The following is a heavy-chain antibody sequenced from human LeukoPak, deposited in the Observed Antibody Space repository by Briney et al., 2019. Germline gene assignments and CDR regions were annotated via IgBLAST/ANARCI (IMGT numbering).Heavy chain of an antibody. CDR3: AKGRSSRVNYYGMDV. CDR2: ISGSGGST. Sequence: GGSLRLSCAASGFTFSSYAMSWVRQAPGKGLEWVSAISGSGGSTYYADSVKGRFTISRDNSKNTLYLQMNSLRAEDTAVYYCAKGRSSRVNYYGMDVWGQGTTVTVSS. CDR1: GFTFSSYA. J-gene: IGHJ6*02. D-gene: IGHD6-13*01. V-gene: IGHV3-23*01.